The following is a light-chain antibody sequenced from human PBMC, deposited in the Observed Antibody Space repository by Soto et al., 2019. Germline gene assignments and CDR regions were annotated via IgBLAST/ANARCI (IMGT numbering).Light chain of an antibody. J-gene: IGKJ3*01. CDR3: QQSYDHLP. CDR1: HSINTN. Sequence: DIEMTPAPSSLSSSVGGTVTLTSPASHSINTNLHWYQHKVWEAPKLLIYAASSLQSGIPSRLRGSGSGTHFTRPISGLQLEDFATYYCQQSYDHLPVGPGTKVDLK. CDR2: AAS. V-gene: IGKV1-39*01.